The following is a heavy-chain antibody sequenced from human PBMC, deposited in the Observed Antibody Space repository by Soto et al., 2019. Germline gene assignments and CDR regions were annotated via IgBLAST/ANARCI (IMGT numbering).Heavy chain of an antibody. Sequence: PGGSLRLSCAASGFTFSSYSMNWVRQAPGKGLEWVSYISSSSSAIYYADSVKGRFTISRDNAKNSLYLQLNSLRAEDTAVYHCVRDSIGYSGQATPVSGSS. CDR2: ISSSSSAI. CDR3: VRDSIGY. CDR1: GFTFSSYS. J-gene: IGHJ4*02. V-gene: IGHV3-48*01.